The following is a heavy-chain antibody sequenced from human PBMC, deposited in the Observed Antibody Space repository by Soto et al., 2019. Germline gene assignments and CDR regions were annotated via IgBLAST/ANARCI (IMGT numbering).Heavy chain of an antibody. Sequence: QVQLVESGGGVVQPGRSLRLSCAASGFTFSSYGMHWVRQAPGKGLEWVAVIWYDGSNKYYEDSVKGRFTISRDNSKNTLYLQMNSLRAEDTAVYYCARGRSSGWPLYFQHWGQGTLVTVSS. CDR3: ARGRSSGWPLYFQH. V-gene: IGHV3-33*01. D-gene: IGHD6-19*01. CDR1: GFTFSSYG. CDR2: IWYDGSNK. J-gene: IGHJ1*01.